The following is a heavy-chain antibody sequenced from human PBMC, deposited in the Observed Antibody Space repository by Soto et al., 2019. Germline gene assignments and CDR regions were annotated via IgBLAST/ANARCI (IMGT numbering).Heavy chain of an antibody. V-gene: IGHV4-59*01. J-gene: IGHJ5*02. CDR1: GGSISSYY. CDR3: ARLTTGSSSHQWFDP. CDR2: IYCSGST. Sequence: KPSETLSLTCTVSGGSISSYYCSWIRQPPGKGLEWMGYIYCSGSTNYNPSLKSRVTISVDTSKNQFSLKLSSVTAADTAVYYCARLTTGSSSHQWFDPWGQGTLVTVSS. D-gene: IGHD6-6*01.